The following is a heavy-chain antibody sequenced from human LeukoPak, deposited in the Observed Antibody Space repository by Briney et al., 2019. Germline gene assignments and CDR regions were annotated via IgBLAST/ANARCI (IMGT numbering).Heavy chain of an antibody. CDR2: SNSDESST. D-gene: IGHD3-10*01. Sequence: GGSLILSCAASGFTFTDYWMHWVRQAPGKGLVWVSRSNSDESSTSYADSVKGRFTISRDNAKKTVYLQMNSLRVEDTAIYYCTRHYGTGFYGMDVWGQGTTVTVSS. CDR3: TRHYGTGFYGMDV. CDR1: GFTFTDYW. V-gene: IGHV3-74*01. J-gene: IGHJ6*02.